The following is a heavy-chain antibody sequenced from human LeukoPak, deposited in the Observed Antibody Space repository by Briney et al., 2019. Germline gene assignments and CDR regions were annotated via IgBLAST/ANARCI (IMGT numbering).Heavy chain of an antibody. CDR1: GFIFSDYA. Sequence: HSGGSLRLSCAASGFIFSDYAMNWVRQAPGKGLEWVSGISGSGGTTHYVDSVKGRFTISRDNSKNMVHLQMNSLRAEDTAIYYCAKRGYYDRSDYTPLTYWGQGTLVTVSS. CDR2: ISGSGGTT. D-gene: IGHD3-22*01. J-gene: IGHJ4*02. V-gene: IGHV3-23*01. CDR3: AKRGYYDRSDYTPLTY.